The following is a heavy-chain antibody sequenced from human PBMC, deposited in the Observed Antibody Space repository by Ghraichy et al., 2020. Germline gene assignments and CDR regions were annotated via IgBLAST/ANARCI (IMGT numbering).Heavy chain of an antibody. CDR3: ARDQMYVTMIVVVTYYYYYGMDV. CDR1: GFTFSSYS. D-gene: IGHD3-22*01. V-gene: IGHV3-21*01. CDR2: ISSSSSYI. Sequence: GGSLRLSCAASGFTFSSYSMNWVRQAPGKGLEWVSSISSSSSYIYYADSVKGRFTISKDNAKNSLYLQMNSLRAEDTAVYYCARDQMYVTMIVVVTYYYYYGMDVWGQGTTVTVSS. J-gene: IGHJ6*02.